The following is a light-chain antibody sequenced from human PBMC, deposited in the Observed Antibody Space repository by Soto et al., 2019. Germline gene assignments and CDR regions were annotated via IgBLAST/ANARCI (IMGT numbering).Light chain of an antibody. Sequence: DMVLTQSPGTLSLSPGERATLSCRASRSFASSYLGWYQQKPGQAPRLLLSAASKRATGIPDRFSGSGSGTDFTLTINRLEPEDSAVYYCQQYGSSPPYTFGQGTKVDIK. CDR1: RSFASSY. V-gene: IGKV3-20*01. CDR2: AAS. J-gene: IGKJ2*01. CDR3: QQYGSSPPYT.